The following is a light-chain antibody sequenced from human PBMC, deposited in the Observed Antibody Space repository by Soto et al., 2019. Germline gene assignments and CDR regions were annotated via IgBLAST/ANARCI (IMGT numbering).Light chain of an antibody. Sequence: EAVLTQSPATLSVSPGEGATLSCRASQHVATNLAWYQQRPGQAPRLLIYGASKRAIGLPARFSGSGSGTEFTLTITSLQSEDFAVYYCQQYNNWPQTFGEGTKVEIK. CDR1: QHVATN. CDR3: QQYNNWPQT. J-gene: IGKJ1*01. V-gene: IGKV3-15*01. CDR2: GAS.